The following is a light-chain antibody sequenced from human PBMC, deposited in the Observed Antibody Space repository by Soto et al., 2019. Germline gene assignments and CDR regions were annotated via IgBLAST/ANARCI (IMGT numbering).Light chain of an antibody. J-gene: IGLJ3*02. CDR1: SSDVGGYNY. V-gene: IGLV2-14*01. CDR3: SSYTSSSPLV. CDR2: DVS. Sequence: QSALTQPASVSGSPGQSITISCTGTSSDVGGYNYVSWYQQHPGKAPKLMIYDVSNLPSGVSNRFSGSKSGNTASLTISGLQAEDEADYYCSSYTSSSPLVFGGGTKLTVL.